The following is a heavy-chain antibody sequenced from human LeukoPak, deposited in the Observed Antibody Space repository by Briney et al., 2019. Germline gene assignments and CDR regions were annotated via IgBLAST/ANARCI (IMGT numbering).Heavy chain of an antibody. CDR2: IIPIFGTA. Sequence: SVKVSCKASGGTFSSYAISWVRQAPGQGLEWMGGIIPIFGTANYAQKFQGRVTITTDESTSTAYMEPSSLRSEDTAVYYCARELWFGEFNWFDPWGQGTLVTVSS. J-gene: IGHJ5*02. V-gene: IGHV1-69*05. CDR1: GGTFSSYA. D-gene: IGHD3-10*01. CDR3: ARELWFGEFNWFDP.